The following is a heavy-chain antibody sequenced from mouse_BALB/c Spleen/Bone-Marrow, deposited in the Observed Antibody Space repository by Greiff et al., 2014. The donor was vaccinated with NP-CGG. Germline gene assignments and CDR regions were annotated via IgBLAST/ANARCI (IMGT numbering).Heavy chain of an antibody. Sequence: VKLVESGAELVRPGASVKLSCKALGYTFIDYEIHWVKQTPVHGLEWIGAIHPGSGGTAYNQKFKGKATLTADKYSSTVYMELSSLTSEDSVVYYCARLQQLELRTIAYWGQGTPLTVSS. CDR3: ARLQQLELRTIAY. J-gene: IGHJ2*01. V-gene: IGHV1-15*01. CDR2: IHPGSGGT. D-gene: IGHD3-1*01. CDR1: GYTFIDYE.